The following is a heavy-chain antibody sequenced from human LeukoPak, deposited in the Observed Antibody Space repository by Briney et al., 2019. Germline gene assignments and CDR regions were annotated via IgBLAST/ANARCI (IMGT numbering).Heavy chain of an antibody. CDR3: ARDDLYCSSTSCFFDY. CDR2: ISSSGSTI. V-gene: IGHV3-11*04. J-gene: IGHJ4*02. D-gene: IGHD2-2*01. Sequence: GGSLRLSCAASGFTFSDYYMSWIRQAPGKGLEWVSYISSSGSTIYYADSVKGRFTISRDNAKNSLYLQMNSLRAEDTAVYYCARDDLYCSSTSCFFDYWGQGTLVTVSS. CDR1: GFTFSDYY.